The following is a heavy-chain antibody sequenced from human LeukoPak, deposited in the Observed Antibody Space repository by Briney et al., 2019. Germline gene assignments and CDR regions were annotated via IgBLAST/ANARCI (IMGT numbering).Heavy chain of an antibody. CDR1: GYTFTGYY. CDR2: INPNSGGT. V-gene: IGHV1-2*02. CDR3: ARDSERITIFGVVNGGGNWFDP. J-gene: IGHJ5*02. Sequence: ASVKVSCKASGYTFTGYYMHWVRQAPGQGLEWMGWINPNSGGTNYAQKFQGRVTMTGDTSISTAYMELSRLRSDDTAVYYCARDSERITIFGVVNGGGNWFDPWGQGTLVTVSS. D-gene: IGHD3-3*01.